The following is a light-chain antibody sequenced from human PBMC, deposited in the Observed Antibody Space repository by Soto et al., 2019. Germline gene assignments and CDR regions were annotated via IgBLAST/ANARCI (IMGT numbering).Light chain of an antibody. CDR3: QQSSSSLPT. CDR1: QSISSY. J-gene: IGKJ1*01. V-gene: IGKV1-39*01. CDR2: AAS. Sequence: QSSLSASVGDRVTITCRASQSISSYLNWYQQKPGKAPKLLIYAASSLQSGVPSRFSGSGSGTDFTLIISSLQPEDVAIYYCQQSSSSLPTCCQETDMDIK.